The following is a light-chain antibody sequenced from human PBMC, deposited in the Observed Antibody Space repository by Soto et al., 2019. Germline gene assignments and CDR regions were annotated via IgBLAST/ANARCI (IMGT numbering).Light chain of an antibody. Sequence: DIVMTQSPDSLAVSLGERATINCKSSQSVFYSSNSKNYSAWYQQKPGQPPKLIIYWASTRESGVPDRFSGSGSGTDFTLTIGSLQAEDVAVYYCQQYYGSPLTFGGGTKVNI. J-gene: IGKJ4*01. V-gene: IGKV4-1*01. CDR1: QSVFYSSNSKNY. CDR2: WAS. CDR3: QQYYGSPLT.